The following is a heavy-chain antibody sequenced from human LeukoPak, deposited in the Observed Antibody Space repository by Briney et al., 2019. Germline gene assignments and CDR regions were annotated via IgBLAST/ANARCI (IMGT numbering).Heavy chain of an antibody. V-gene: IGHV4-59*01. J-gene: IGHJ4*02. D-gene: IGHD3-16*02. Sequence: SETLSLTCTVSGGSISSYYWSWIRQPPGKGLEWIGYIYYSGSTNYNPSLKSRVTISVDTSKNQLSLKLSSVTAADTAVYYCARVSVDGVDYWGQGTLVTVSS. CDR3: ARVSVDGVDY. CDR2: IYYSGST. CDR1: GGSISSYY.